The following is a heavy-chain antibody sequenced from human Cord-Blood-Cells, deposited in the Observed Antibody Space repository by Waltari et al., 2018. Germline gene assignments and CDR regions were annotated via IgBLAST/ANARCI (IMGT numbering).Heavy chain of an antibody. CDR2: IYPGDSDT. CDR3: ASRLQKTGYSSSWYSAFDI. CDR1: GYSFTSYW. Sequence: EVQLVQSGAEVKKPGESLKISCKGSGYSFTSYWFGRVRQMPGTGLEWMGIIYPGDSDTRYSPSFQGQVTISADKSISTAYLQWSSLKASDTAMYYCASRLQKTGYSSSWYSAFDIWGQGTMVTVSS. V-gene: IGHV5-51*01. D-gene: IGHD6-13*01. J-gene: IGHJ3*02.